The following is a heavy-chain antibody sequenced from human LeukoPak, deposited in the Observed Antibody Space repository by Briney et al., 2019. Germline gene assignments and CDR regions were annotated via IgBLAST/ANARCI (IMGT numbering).Heavy chain of an antibody. CDR3: ARDNKDYYDILTGYYGY. CDR1: GYTFTGYY. Sequence: GASVKVSCKASGYTFTGYYMHWVRQAPGQGLEWMGWINPNSGGTNYAQKFQGRVTMTRDTSISTAYMELSRLRSDDTAVYYCARDNKDYYDILTGYYGYWGQGTLVTVSS. CDR2: INPNSGGT. J-gene: IGHJ4*02. V-gene: IGHV1-2*02. D-gene: IGHD3-9*01.